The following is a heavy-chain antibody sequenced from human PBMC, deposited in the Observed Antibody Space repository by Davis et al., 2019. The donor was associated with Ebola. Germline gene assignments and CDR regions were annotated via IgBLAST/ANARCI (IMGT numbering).Heavy chain of an antibody. CDR1: GFTFSSYS. CDR3: ARDAFSLSRYDTEDH. CDR2: IATSGNYI. J-gene: IGHJ4*02. Sequence: GGSLRLSCAASGFTFSSYSMAWVRQAPGKGLQWVSSIATSGNYIYYADSVKGRFTISRDNARDSLYLQMDSLRVEDTAIYYCARDAFSLSRYDTEDHWGQGTLVTVSS. D-gene: IGHD3-9*01. V-gene: IGHV3-21*01.